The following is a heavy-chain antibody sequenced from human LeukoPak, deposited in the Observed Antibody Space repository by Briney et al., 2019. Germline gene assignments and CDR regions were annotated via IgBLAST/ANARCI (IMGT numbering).Heavy chain of an antibody. Sequence: SETLSLTCAVYGGSFSGYYWSWIRQPPGKGLEWIGEINHSGSTNYNPSLKSRVTISVDTSKNQFSLKLSSVTAADTAVYYCARIRISRNWFDPWGQGTLVTVSS. J-gene: IGHJ5*02. CDR1: GGSFSGYY. CDR2: INHSGST. V-gene: IGHV4-34*01. D-gene: IGHD2-15*01. CDR3: ARIRISRNWFDP.